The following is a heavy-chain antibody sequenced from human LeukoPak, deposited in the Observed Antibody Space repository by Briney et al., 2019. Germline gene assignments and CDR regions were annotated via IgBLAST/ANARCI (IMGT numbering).Heavy chain of an antibody. CDR1: GFTLSTYA. D-gene: IGHD3-22*01. CDR3: ATRDYYDSSGYMR. Sequence: PGGSLRLSCAASGFTLSTYAIHWVRQAPGKGLEFVTGITSSGVSTYYGNSVKGRSTISRDNSKNTLYLQMGSLRAEDMAVYYCATRDYYDSSGYMRWGQGTLVTVSS. CDR2: ITSSGVST. J-gene: IGHJ4*02. V-gene: IGHV3-64*01.